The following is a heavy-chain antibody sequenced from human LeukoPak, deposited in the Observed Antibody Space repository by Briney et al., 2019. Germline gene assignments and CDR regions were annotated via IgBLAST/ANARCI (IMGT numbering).Heavy chain of an antibody. D-gene: IGHD2-2*01. CDR2: LSAYKGNT. V-gene: IGHV1-18*04. CDR3: ARDSPRGYCSSTSCDEGIPVMDV. CDR1: GYSFTSYG. J-gene: IGHJ6*04. Sequence: ACVKVSCKASGYSFTSYGISWVPDAPGQGREGMGWLSAYKGNTNYAQKLQGRVTMTTDTSTSTAYMELRSMRSGDTAVYYCARDSPRGYCSSTSCDEGIPVMDVWGKGTTVTVSS.